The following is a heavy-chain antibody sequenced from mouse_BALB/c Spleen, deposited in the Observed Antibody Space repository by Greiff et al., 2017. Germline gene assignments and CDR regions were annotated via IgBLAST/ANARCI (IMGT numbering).Heavy chain of an antibody. Sequence: EVQLQQSGPELVKPGASVKISCKASGYTFTDYNMHWVKQSHGKSLEWIGYIYPYNGGTGYNQKFKSKATLTVDNSSSTAYMELRSLTSEDSAVYYCARSVYYYGSSSWFAYWGQGTLVTVSA. J-gene: IGHJ3*01. CDR3: ARSVYYYGSSSWFAY. CDR1: GYTFTDYN. V-gene: IGHV1S29*02. D-gene: IGHD1-1*01. CDR2: IYPYNGGT.